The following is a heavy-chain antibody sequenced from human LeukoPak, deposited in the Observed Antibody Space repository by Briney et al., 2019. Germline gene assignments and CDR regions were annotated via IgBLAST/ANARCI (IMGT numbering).Heavy chain of an antibody. CDR1: GGTFSSYA. Sequence: ASVKVSCKASGGTFSSYAISWVRQSPGQGLEWMGGIIPILGTANYAQKFQGRVTLTVDESTSTAYMELSSLRSEDTAVYYCARDLGSRDGYNPPNLFDSWGQGTLVTVSS. J-gene: IGHJ4*02. D-gene: IGHD5-24*01. CDR3: ARDLGSRDGYNPPNLFDS. CDR2: IIPILGTA. V-gene: IGHV1-69*13.